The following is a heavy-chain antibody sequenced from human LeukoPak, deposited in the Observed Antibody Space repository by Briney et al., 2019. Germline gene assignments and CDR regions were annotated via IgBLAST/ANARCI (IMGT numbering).Heavy chain of an antibody. V-gene: IGHV3-53*01. Sequence: GGSLRLSCTASGFSVSHNYMNWVRQAPGKGLEWVALIYSGGNTHYADSVKGRFTIPRDNSKNTLYLQMSSLRVEDTAVYYCTRDTPGIAASVSGGWGQGTLVTVSS. J-gene: IGHJ4*02. CDR1: GFSVSHNY. CDR3: TRDTPGIAASVSGG. CDR2: IYSGGNT. D-gene: IGHD6-13*01.